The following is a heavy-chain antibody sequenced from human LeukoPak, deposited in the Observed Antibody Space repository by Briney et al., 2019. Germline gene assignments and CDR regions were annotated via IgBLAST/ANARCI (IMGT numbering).Heavy chain of an antibody. Sequence: PGGSLRLSCVVSGFTFTMYGMHWVRQAPDKGLEWVAAVQTDGRDEYYAESVKGRFTVSRDKSKNILYLQMNSLRVEDTAIYYCDRRGPPEGNNGNWIDRWGQGTLVTVSS. D-gene: IGHD1-14*01. CDR2: VQTDGRDE. J-gene: IGHJ5*02. V-gene: IGHV3-30*02. CDR1: GFTFTMYG. CDR3: DRRGPPEGNNGNWIDR.